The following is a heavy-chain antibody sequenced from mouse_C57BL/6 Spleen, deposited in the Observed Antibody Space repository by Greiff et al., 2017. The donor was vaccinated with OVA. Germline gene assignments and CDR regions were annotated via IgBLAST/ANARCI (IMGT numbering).Heavy chain of an antibody. J-gene: IGHJ4*01. CDR3: ARSLYGNYGPFYAMDY. V-gene: IGHV1-9*01. CDR1: GYTFTGYW. D-gene: IGHD2-1*01. CDR2: ILPGSGST. Sequence: QVQLQQSGAELMKPGASVKLSCKATGYTFTGYWIEWVKQRPGHGLEWIGEILPGSGSTNYNEKFKGKATFTADTSSNTAYMQLSSLTTEDSAIYYCARSLYGNYGPFYAMDYWGQGTSVTVSS.